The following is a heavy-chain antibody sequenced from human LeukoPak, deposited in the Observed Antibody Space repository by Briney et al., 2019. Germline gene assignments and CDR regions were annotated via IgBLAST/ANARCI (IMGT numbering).Heavy chain of an antibody. CDR1: GFTVSSNY. V-gene: IGHV3-53*01. CDR3: ARDHYDILTGQDFQH. J-gene: IGHJ1*01. CDR2: IYSGGST. D-gene: IGHD3-9*01. Sequence: GGSLRLSCAASGFTVSSNYMSWVRQAPGKGLEWVSVIYSGGSTYYADSVKGRFTISRDNSKNTLYLQMNSLRAEDTAVYYRARDHYDILTGQDFQHWGQGTLVTVSS.